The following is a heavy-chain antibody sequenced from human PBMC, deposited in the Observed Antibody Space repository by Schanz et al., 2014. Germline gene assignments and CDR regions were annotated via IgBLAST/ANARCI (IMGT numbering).Heavy chain of an antibody. CDR3: ARGDIVVVATALYGMDV. V-gene: IGHV1-46*01. D-gene: IGHD2-2*01. J-gene: IGHJ6*02. Sequence: QVQLVQSGAEVKKPGASVKVSCKASGYTFTSYYMHWVRQAPGQGLEWMGIINPGGGSTSYAQKFQGRVTMTRDTSTSTVYMELSSLRFEDTAVYYCARGDIVVVATALYGMDVWGQGTTVTVS. CDR1: GYTFTSYY. CDR2: INPGGGST.